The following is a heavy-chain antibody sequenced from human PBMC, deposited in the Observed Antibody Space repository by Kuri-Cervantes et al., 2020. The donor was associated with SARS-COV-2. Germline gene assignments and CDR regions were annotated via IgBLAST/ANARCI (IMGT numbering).Heavy chain of an antibody. J-gene: IGHJ4*02. CDR2: INSDGSGT. CDR1: GFTFRRYW. D-gene: IGHD2/OR15-2a*01. V-gene: IGHV3-74*01. Sequence: GGSLRLSCAASGFTFRRYWMHWVRHVPGKGLMWIARINSDGSGTIYADSVKGRLTISRDNAKNTLYLQMNSLRAEDTAVYYCARGFYDWGQGTLVTVSS. CDR3: ARGFYD.